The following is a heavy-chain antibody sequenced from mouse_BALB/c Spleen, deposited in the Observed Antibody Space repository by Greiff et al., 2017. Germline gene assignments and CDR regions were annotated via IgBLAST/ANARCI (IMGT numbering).Heavy chain of an antibody. CDR1: GYAFTNYL. Sequence: QVQLQQPGAELVRPGTSVKVSCKASGYAFTNYLIEWVKQRPGQGLEWIGVINPGSGGTNYNEKFKGKATLTADKSSSTAYMQLSSLTSDDSAVYFCARSGEAYYFDYWGQGTTLTVSS. J-gene: IGHJ2*01. D-gene: IGHD3-1*01. V-gene: IGHV1-54*01. CDR3: ARSGEAYYFDY. CDR2: INPGSGGT.